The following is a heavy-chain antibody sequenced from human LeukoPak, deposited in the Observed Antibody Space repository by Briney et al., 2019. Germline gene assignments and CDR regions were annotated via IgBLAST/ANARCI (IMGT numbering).Heavy chain of an antibody. Sequence: PGGSLRLSCAASGFTFDDYAMHWVRQAPGKGLEWVSGISWRSGSIVYADSVKGRLTISRDNAKNSLYLQMNSLRAEDTAVYYCARGYSYGDYWGQGTLVTVSS. D-gene: IGHD5-18*01. V-gene: IGHV3-9*01. CDR1: GFTFDDYA. CDR3: ARGYSYGDY. CDR2: ISWRSGSI. J-gene: IGHJ4*02.